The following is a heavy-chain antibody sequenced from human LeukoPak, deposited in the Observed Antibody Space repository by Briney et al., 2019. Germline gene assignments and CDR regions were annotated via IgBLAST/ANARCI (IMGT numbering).Heavy chain of an antibody. CDR3: ARGSMIYYMDV. CDR2: ISSSSSTI. V-gene: IGHV3-48*01. D-gene: IGHD3-3*02. CDR1: GFTFSSYA. Sequence: GGSLRLSCAASGFTFSSYAMSWVRQAPGKGLEWVSYISSSSSTIYYADSVKGRFTISRDNAKNSLYLQMNSLRAEDTAVYYCARGSMIYYMDVWGKGTTVTVSS. J-gene: IGHJ6*03.